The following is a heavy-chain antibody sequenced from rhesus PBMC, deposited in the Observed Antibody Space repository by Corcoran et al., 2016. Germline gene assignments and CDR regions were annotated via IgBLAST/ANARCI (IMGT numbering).Heavy chain of an antibody. J-gene: IGHJ4*01. Sequence: QLQLQESGPGLVKSSETLSLTCAVSGASSSSPPWLCIRQPPGKGLEWIGGIFGGIGTTDNNPSIKSRVTFSTDTSKNQFSLRLSSVTAADTAVYYCARGCSYRGCPLVNIDYWGQGVLVTVSS. D-gene: IGHD2-33*01. CDR1: GASSSSPP. V-gene: IGHV4-173*01. CDR2: IFGGIGTT. CDR3: ARGCSYRGCPLVNIDY.